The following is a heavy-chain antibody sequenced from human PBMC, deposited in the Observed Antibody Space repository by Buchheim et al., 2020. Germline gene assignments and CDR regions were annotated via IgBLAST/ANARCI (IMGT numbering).Heavy chain of an antibody. CDR2: IYYSGRT. D-gene: IGHD1-7*01. CDR1: GGSVSSGSYY. CDR3: AKTTLPGYYYYYGMDV. V-gene: IGHV4-61*01. J-gene: IGHJ6*02. Sequence: QVQLQESGPGLVKPSETLSLTCTVSGGSVSSGSYYWSWIRQPPGKGLEWIGYIYYSGRTNYNPSLKSRVTISVDTSKNQFSLKLSSVTAADTAVYYCAKTTLPGYYYYYGMDVWGQGTT.